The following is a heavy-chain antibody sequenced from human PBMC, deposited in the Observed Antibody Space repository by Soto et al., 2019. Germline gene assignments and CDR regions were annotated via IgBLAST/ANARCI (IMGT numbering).Heavy chain of an antibody. Sequence: QVLLVETGGGVVQPGRSLRLSCAASGFTFLTVGMHWVRQAPGKGPAWLSGIWNDGSKKFYADSVRGRFTISRDNSNNDLYLQMDSLRHDDTAVFYCVTGNHYFFDDWGQGTLVIVSS. D-gene: IGHD1-1*01. CDR2: IWNDGSKK. V-gene: IGHV3-33*01. J-gene: IGHJ4*02. CDR1: GFTFLTVG. CDR3: VTGNHYFFDD.